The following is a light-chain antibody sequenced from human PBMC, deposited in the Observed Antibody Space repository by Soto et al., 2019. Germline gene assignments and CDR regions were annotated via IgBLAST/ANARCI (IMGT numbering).Light chain of an antibody. J-gene: IGKJ1*01. CDR1: QSVGNNY. V-gene: IGKV3-20*01. CDR2: DAS. Sequence: DIVLTQSPGTVSLSPGERATLSCRASQSVGNNYIAWYQQKPGQAPRLLIYDASSRATGIPDRFSGSGSGTDFTLTINRLEPEDFAVYYCQQCATPPLTFGQGTRVEIK. CDR3: QQCATPPLT.